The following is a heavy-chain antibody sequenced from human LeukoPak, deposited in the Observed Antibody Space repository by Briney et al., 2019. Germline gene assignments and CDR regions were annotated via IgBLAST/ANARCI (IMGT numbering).Heavy chain of an antibody. CDR2: ISGSGGST. CDR1: GFTFSSYA. V-gene: IGHV3-23*01. CDR3: AKAPGYYYGSGRFNWFDP. D-gene: IGHD3-10*01. J-gene: IGHJ5*02. Sequence: GGSLRLSCAASGFTFSSYAMSWVRQAPGKGLEWVSAISGSGGSTYYADSVKGRFTISRDNSKNTLYLQMNSLRAEDTAVYYCAKAPGYYYGSGRFNWFDPWGQGTLVTVSS.